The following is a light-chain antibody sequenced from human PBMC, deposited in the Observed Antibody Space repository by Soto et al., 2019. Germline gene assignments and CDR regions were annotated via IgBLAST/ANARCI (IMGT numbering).Light chain of an antibody. Sequence: QSALTQPASVSGSPGQSITISCTGTSSDVGSYNLVSWYQQHPGKAPKLIIYEVSKRPSGVSNRFSGSKSGNTASLIISGLQAEDEADYYCCSYAGSSTYVFGTGTKSPS. CDR3: CSYAGSSTYV. V-gene: IGLV2-23*02. CDR1: SSDVGSYNL. J-gene: IGLJ1*01. CDR2: EVS.